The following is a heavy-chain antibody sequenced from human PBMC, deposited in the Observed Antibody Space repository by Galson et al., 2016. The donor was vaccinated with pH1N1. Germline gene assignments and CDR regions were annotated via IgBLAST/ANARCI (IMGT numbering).Heavy chain of an antibody. CDR3: ARAPGYYDSSGYYPA. J-gene: IGHJ4*02. D-gene: IGHD3-22*01. CDR2: IIGMFGTA. CDR1: GGTFSSYA. Sequence: SVKVSCKASGGTFSSYAFSWVRQAPGQGLEWMGRIIGMFGTANYAQKFQGRVTITADESTSTAHMELSSLRSEDTAVYYCARAPGYYDSSGYYPAWGQGTLVTVSS. V-gene: IGHV1-69*13.